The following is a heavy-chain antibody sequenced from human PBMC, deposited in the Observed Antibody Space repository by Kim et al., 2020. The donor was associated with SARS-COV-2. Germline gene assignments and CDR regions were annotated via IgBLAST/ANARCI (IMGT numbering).Heavy chain of an antibody. J-gene: IGHJ4*02. D-gene: IGHD3-22*01. V-gene: IGHV4-34*01. Sequence: SETLSLTCAVYGGSFSGYYWSWIRQPPGKGLEWIGEINHSGSTNYNPSLKSRVTISVDTSKNQFSLKLSSVTAADTAVYYCARGRYYYDSSGYRYWGQGTLVTVSS. CDR2: INHSGST. CDR3: ARGRYYYDSSGYRY. CDR1: GGSFSGYY.